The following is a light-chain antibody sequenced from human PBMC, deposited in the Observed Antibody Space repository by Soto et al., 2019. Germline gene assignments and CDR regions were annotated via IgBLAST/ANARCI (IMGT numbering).Light chain of an antibody. CDR3: QQYGSSPST. CDR2: GAS. Sequence: EIVLTQSPGTLSLSPGERDTISCRASQSVSSSYLAWYQQKPGQAPRLLIYGASSRATGISDRFSGSGSGTDFTLTISRLEPEDFAVYYCQQYGSSPSTFGQGTRLEIK. J-gene: IGKJ5*01. CDR1: QSVSSSY. V-gene: IGKV3-20*01.